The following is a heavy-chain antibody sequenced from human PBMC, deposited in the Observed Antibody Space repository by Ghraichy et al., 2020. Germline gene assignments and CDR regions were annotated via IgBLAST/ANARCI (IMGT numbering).Heavy chain of an antibody. D-gene: IGHD2-8*02. Sequence: GESLNISCAASGFTFSSYWMTWVRQAPGKGLEWVANIQLYGSEKYHVDSVKGRFTISRDNAENSLYLQMSSLRVEDTAVYFCARSTGAHYGMDVWGQGTTVTVSS. J-gene: IGHJ6*02. CDR2: IQLYGSEK. CDR1: GFTFSSYW. V-gene: IGHV3-7*01. CDR3: ARSTGAHYGMDV.